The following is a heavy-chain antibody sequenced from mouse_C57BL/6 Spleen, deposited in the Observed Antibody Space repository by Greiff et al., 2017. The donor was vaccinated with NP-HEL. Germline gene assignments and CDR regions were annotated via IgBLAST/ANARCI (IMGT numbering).Heavy chain of an antibody. CDR1: GYSITSGYY. J-gene: IGHJ2*01. Sequence: VQLQQSGPGLVKPSQSLSLTCSVTGYSITSGYYWNWIRQFPGNKLEWMGYISYDGSNNYNPSLKNRISITRDTSKNQFFLKLNSVTTEDTATYYCASLYGSSPLDYWGQGTTLTVSS. CDR3: ASLYGSSPLDY. D-gene: IGHD1-1*01. CDR2: ISYDGSN. V-gene: IGHV3-6*01.